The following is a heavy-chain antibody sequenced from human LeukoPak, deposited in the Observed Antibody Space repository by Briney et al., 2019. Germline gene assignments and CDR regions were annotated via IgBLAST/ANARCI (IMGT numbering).Heavy chain of an antibody. CDR1: GGSLNSSPNR. Sequence: TSETLSLTCSVSGGSLNSSPNRWGWIRQPPGQGLVGIGCISYTGGTYYNPSLKSRATVSLDTSKKQFSLRLSSVTPADTAVYYCARHTKPCSGGSCNFDFWGQGSLVTVSS. J-gene: IGHJ4*02. CDR2: ISYTGGT. V-gene: IGHV4-39*01. D-gene: IGHD2-15*01. CDR3: ARHTKPCSGGSCNFDF.